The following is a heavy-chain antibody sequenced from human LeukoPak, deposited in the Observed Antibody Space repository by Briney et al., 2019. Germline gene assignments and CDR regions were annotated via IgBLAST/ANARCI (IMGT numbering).Heavy chain of an antibody. J-gene: IGHJ4*02. D-gene: IGHD2-15*01. CDR2: IYSGGST. V-gene: IGHV3-53*01. CDR1: GFTFSSYG. CDR3: ARDQTPFY. Sequence: GGSLRLSCAASGFTFSSYGMHWVRQAPGKGLEWVSVIYSGGSTYYADSVKGRFTISRDNSKNTLYLQMNSLRAEDTAVYYCARDQTPFYWGQGSLVTVSS.